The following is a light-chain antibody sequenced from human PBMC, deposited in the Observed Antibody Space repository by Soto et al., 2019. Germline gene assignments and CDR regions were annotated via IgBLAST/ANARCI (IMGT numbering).Light chain of an antibody. Sequence: QSVLTQPRSVSGSPVQSVTISCTGTSSDVGGYNYVSWYQQHPGQAPKLMIYDVSKRPSGVPDRVSGSKSGNTASLTISGLQAEDEDDYYCCSYAGSYTFYVFGTGTNLTVL. V-gene: IGLV2-11*01. J-gene: IGLJ1*01. CDR2: DVS. CDR3: CSYAGSYTFYV. CDR1: SSDVGGYNY.